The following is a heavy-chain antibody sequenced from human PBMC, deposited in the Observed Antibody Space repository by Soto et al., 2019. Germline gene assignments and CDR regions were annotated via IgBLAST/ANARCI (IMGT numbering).Heavy chain of an antibody. CDR1: GGSISSGDYY. Sequence: SETLSLTCTVSGGSISSGDYYWSWIRQPPGKGLGWIGYIYYSGSTYYNPSLKSRVTISVDTSKNQFSLKLSSVTAADTAVYYCASNSYGYTFYDHWGQGTLVTVSS. J-gene: IGHJ4*02. V-gene: IGHV4-30-4*01. D-gene: IGHD5-18*01. CDR3: ASNSYGYTFYDH. CDR2: IYYSGST.